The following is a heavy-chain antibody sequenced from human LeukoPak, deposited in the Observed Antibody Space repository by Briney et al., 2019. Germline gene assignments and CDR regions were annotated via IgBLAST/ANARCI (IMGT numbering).Heavy chain of an antibody. CDR3: ARDMAAAGTDGDY. J-gene: IGHJ4*02. Sequence: GGSLRLSCAASGFTFSSYTMNWVRQAPGKGLEWVSSISSSSSYMYYADSVKGRFTISRDNAKNSLSLQMNSLRAEDTAVYYCARDMAAAGTDGDYWGQGTLVTVSS. V-gene: IGHV3-21*01. D-gene: IGHD6-13*01. CDR1: GFTFSSYT. CDR2: ISSSSSYM.